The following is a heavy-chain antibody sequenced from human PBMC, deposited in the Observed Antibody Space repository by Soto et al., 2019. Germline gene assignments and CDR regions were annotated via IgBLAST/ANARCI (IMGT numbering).Heavy chain of an antibody. J-gene: IGHJ4*02. D-gene: IGHD4-17*01. Sequence: QVHLVQSGTEVKRPGASVKVSCKASGYSFTAYYMHWVRQAPGQGLEWMGWISPNSGDTRFAQKFLRRLSMTRDTSINTVYLELSSLVSDDAAVYYCAKDGQYGDYGYYFDYWCQGTLVTVPS. V-gene: IGHV1-2*02. CDR3: AKDGQYGDYGYYFDY. CDR1: GYSFTAYY. CDR2: ISPNSGDT.